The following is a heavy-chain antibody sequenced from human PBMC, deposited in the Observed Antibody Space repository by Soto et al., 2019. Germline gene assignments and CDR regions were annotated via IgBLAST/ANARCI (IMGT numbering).Heavy chain of an antibody. CDR1: GYTLTNYG. CDR3: ARRRGGSYYYGMDV. CDR2: ISAYNGNT. V-gene: IGHV1-18*01. D-gene: IGHD6-25*01. J-gene: IGHJ6*02. Sequence: GAPVKVLPKASGYTLTNYGNNWGRQAPGQGLEGMGWISAYNGNTNYAQKLQGRVTMTTDTSTSTAYMELRSLRSDDTAVYYCARRRGGSYYYGMDVWGQGTTVTVSS.